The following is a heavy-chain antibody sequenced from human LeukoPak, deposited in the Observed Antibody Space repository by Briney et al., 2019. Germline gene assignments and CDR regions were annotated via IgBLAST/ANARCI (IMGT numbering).Heavy chain of an antibody. D-gene: IGHD6-13*01. CDR2: FDPEDGET. Sequence: ASVKVSCKVSGYTLTELSMHWVRQAPGKGLEWMGGFDPEDGETIYAQKFQGRVTMTEDTSTDTAYMELSSLGSEDTAVYYSATRIAAAGSPGPSFDYWGQGTLVTVSS. V-gene: IGHV1-24*01. CDR1: GYTLTELS. J-gene: IGHJ4*02. CDR3: ATRIAAAGSPGPSFDY.